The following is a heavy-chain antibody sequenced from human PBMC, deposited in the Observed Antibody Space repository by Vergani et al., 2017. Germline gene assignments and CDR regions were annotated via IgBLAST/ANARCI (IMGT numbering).Heavy chain of an antibody. D-gene: IGHD3-9*01. CDR1: GGSISSHY. J-gene: IGHJ4*02. V-gene: IGHV4-59*11. Sequence: QVQLQESGPGLVKPSETLSLTCTVSGGSISSHYWSWIRQPPGKGLEWIGYIYYSGSTNYHPSLKSRVTISVDTSKNQFSLKLSSVTAADTAVYDCARIRYLDWLLPRPYFDYWGQGTLVTVSS. CDR3: ARIRYLDWLLPRPYFDY. CDR2: IYYSGST.